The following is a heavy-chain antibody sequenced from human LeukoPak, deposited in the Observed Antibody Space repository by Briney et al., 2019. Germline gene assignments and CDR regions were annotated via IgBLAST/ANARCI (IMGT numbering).Heavy chain of an antibody. D-gene: IGHD3-10*01. V-gene: IGHV3-30*18. CDR2: ISYDGSNK. CDR1: GFTFSSYG. J-gene: IGHJ4*02. Sequence: GGSLRLSCAASGFTFSSYGMHWVRQAPGKGLEWVAVISYDGSNKYYADSVKGRFTISRDNSKNTLYLQMNSLRAEDTAVYYCAKVRASSESPSYWGQGTLVTVSS. CDR3: AKVRASSESPSY.